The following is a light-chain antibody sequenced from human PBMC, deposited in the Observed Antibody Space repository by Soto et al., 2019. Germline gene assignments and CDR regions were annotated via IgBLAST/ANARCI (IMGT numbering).Light chain of an antibody. V-gene: IGKV3-15*01. CDR3: KQYNNCPIP. Sequence: EIVMTQSPATLSVSPGERATLSCRASQSVSSNLAWYQQKPGRAPRLLIYGASTRATGLPAGFSGSGSGTLFPFTIFPLHSEDFAFYYCKQYNNCPIPSAQGTRLEIK. CDR2: GAS. J-gene: IGKJ5*01. CDR1: QSVSSN.